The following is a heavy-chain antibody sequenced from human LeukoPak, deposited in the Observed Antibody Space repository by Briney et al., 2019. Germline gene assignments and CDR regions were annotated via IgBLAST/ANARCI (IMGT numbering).Heavy chain of an antibody. CDR3: ARGPTYYYDSSGYSNAYY. V-gene: IGHV3-48*03. Sequence: GGSLRLSCAASGFTFSSYEMNWVRQAPGKGLEWVSYISSSGSTTYYADSVKGRFTISRDNAKNSLYLQMNSLRAEDTAVYYCARGPTYYYDSSGYSNAYYWGQGTLVTVSS. CDR1: GFTFSSYE. J-gene: IGHJ4*02. D-gene: IGHD3-22*01. CDR2: ISSSGSTT.